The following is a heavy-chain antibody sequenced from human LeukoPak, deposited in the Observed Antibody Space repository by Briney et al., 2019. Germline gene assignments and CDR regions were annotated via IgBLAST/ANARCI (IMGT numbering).Heavy chain of an antibody. D-gene: IGHD3-10*01. CDR1: CGSISSYY. J-gene: IGHJ4*02. Sequence: SETLSLTCTVSCGSISSYYWGWIRQPPGKGLEWIGYIYYSGSTNYNPSLKSPVTISVDTSKNQFSLKLSSVTAADTGAYYCARTGSGSWDYWGEGTLVTVSS. CDR2: IYYSGST. CDR3: ARTGSGSWDY. V-gene: IGHV4-59*08.